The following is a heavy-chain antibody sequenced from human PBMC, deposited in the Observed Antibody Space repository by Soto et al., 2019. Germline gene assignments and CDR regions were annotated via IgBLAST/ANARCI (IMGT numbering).Heavy chain of an antibody. CDR2: IYYTGNT. Sequence: PSETLSLTCTVSGASITTAYYWTWVRQHPVKGLEWIGHIYYTGNTYYNPSLKSRLNISLDTSNNQFSLQLESVTAADTAIYYCARASRFDSWCQGTLVTVSS. V-gene: IGHV4-31*03. CDR1: GASITTAYY. J-gene: IGHJ5*01. CDR3: ARASRFDS.